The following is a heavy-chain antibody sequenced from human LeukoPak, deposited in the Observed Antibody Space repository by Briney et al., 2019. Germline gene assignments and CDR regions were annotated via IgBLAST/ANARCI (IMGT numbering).Heavy chain of an antibody. CDR3: ARGMGITPVDY. V-gene: IGHV3-21*01. Sequence: GGSLRLSCAASGFTFSTYSMNWVRQAPGKGLEWVSSISSSSSYIYYADSVKGRFTISRDNAKNSLYLQMNSLRAEDTAVYYCARGMGITPVDYWGQGTLVTVSS. CDR2: ISSSSSYI. D-gene: IGHD2-15*01. J-gene: IGHJ4*02. CDR1: GFTFSTYS.